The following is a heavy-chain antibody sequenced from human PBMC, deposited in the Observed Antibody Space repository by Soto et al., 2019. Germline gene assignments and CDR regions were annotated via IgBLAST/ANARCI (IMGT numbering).Heavy chain of an antibody. J-gene: IGHJ5*02. D-gene: IGHD1-26*01. V-gene: IGHV3-7*03. CDR3: AKNQGVELVPLATVDWFDP. CDR2: IKEDGSEK. CDR1: GFTFSSSW. Sequence: GSLRLSCAVSGFTFSSSWMNWVRQAPGKGLEWVADIKEDGSEKYYVDSLKGRFTISRDNSKSTVYLELNNLSAEDTAVYHCAKNQGVELVPLATVDWFDPWGQGSVVTVSS.